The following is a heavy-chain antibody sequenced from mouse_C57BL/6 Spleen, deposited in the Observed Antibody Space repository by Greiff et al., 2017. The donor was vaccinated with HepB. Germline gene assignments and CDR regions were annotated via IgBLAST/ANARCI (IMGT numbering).Heavy chain of an antibody. J-gene: IGHJ2*01. CDR3: ARSNTVVSFDY. D-gene: IGHD1-1*01. Sequence: VQLQQSGAELVKPGASVKISCNASGYAFSSYWMNWVKQRPGKGLEWIGQIYPGDGDTNYNGKFTGKATLTADKSSSTSYMQLSSLTSEDSAVYFCARSNTVVSFDYWGQGTTLTVAS. CDR2: IYPGDGDT. CDR1: GYAFSSYW. V-gene: IGHV1-80*01.